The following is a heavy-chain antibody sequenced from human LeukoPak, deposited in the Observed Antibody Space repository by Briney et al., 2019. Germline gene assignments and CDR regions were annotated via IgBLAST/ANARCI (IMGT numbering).Heavy chain of an antibody. J-gene: IGHJ4*02. CDR2: ISDHNGNT. V-gene: IGHV1-18*01. D-gene: IGHD3-10*01. CDR1: AYTFTTYG. CDR3: ARGNYYGSGSYYSPSDY. Sequence: ASVKVSCKASAYTFTTYGITWVRQAPGQGLEWMGWISDHNGNTNYAQKFQGRVTMTRDTSISTAYMELSRLRSDDTAVYYCARGNYYGSGSYYSPSDYWGQGTLVTVSS.